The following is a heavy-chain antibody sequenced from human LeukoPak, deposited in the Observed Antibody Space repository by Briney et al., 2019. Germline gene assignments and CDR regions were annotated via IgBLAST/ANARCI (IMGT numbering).Heavy chain of an antibody. Sequence: ASVKVSCKASGYTFTGYYMHWVRQAPGQGLEWMGWINPNSGGTNYAQKFQGWVTMTRDTSISTAYMELRSLRSDDTAVYYCARTILPFEYSSSWREPYYMDVWGKGTTVTVSS. J-gene: IGHJ6*03. CDR3: ARTILPFEYSSSWREPYYMDV. CDR1: GYTFTGYY. V-gene: IGHV1-2*04. D-gene: IGHD6-6*01. CDR2: INPNSGGT.